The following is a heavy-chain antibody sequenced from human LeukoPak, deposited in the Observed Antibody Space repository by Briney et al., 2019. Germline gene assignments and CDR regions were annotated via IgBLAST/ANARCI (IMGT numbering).Heavy chain of an antibody. CDR2: INHSGST. Sequence: SETLSLTCAVYGGSFSGYYWSWIRQPPGKGLEWIGEINHSGSTNYNTSLKSRVTISLDTSKNQFSPKLSSVTAADTAVYYCARENYYDSSGYLNFDYWGQGTLGTVSS. CDR3: ARENYYDSSGYLNFDY. V-gene: IGHV4-34*01. J-gene: IGHJ4*02. D-gene: IGHD3-22*01. CDR1: GGSFSGYY.